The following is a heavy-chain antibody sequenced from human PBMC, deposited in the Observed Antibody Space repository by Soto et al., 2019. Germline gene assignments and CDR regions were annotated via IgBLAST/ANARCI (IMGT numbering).Heavy chain of an antibody. CDR2: IYPGDSDT. J-gene: IGHJ4*02. CDR3: ARLPTIAPPHNYFDY. CDR1: GYSFTNYW. Sequence: GESLKISCKGSGYSFTNYWIGWVRQMPGKGLEWMGIIYPGDSDTRYSPSFQGQVTISADKSIITAYLQWSSLKASDTAMYYCARLPTIAPPHNYFDYWGQGTLVTVSS. V-gene: IGHV5-51*01. D-gene: IGHD6-13*01.